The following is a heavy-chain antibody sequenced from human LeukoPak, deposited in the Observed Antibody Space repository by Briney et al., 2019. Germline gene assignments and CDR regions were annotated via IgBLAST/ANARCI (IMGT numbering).Heavy chain of an antibody. J-gene: IGHJ4*02. D-gene: IGHD2-21*02. CDR2: VDHTGGT. V-gene: IGHV4-34*01. Sequence: SETLSLTCAVFGGSFSDFYWSWIRQTPGKGLEWIGEVDHTGGTKYNSSLKSRVTISVDTSKNQFSLKLSSVTAADTAVYYCARDHGDFRTSGLDYWGQGILVTVSS. CDR3: ARDHGDFRTSGLDY. CDR1: GGSFSDFY.